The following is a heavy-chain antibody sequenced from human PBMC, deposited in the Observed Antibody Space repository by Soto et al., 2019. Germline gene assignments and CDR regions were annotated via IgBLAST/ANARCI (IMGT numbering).Heavy chain of an antibody. CDR2: INPNSGGT. CDR3: ARVRRDGYNYLFDY. V-gene: IGHV1-2*04. CDR1: GSAFTGYY. J-gene: IGHJ4*02. D-gene: IGHD5-12*01. Sequence: GASGKVSCKVFGSAFTGYYMHWVRQPPGQGLEWMGWINPNSGGTNYAQKFQGWVTMTRDTSISTAYMELSRLRSDDTAVYYCARVRRDGYNYLFDYWGQGTLVTVSS.